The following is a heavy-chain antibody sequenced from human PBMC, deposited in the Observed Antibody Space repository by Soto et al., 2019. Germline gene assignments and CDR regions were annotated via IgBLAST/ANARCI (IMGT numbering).Heavy chain of an antibody. D-gene: IGHD3-9*01. CDR1: GFTFSSYA. CDR3: AKTLDLRYFDDGPHDAFDI. J-gene: IGHJ3*02. V-gene: IGHV3-23*01. Sequence: GGSLRLSCAASGFTFSSYAMSWVRQAPGKGLEWVSAISGSGGSTYYADSVKGRFTISRDNSKNTLYLQMNSLRAEDTAVYYCAKTLDLRYFDDGPHDAFDIWGQGTMVTVSS. CDR2: ISGSGGST.